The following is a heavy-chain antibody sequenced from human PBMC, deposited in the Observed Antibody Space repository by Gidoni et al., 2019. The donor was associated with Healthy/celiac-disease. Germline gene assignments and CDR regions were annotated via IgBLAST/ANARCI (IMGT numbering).Heavy chain of an antibody. CDR2: ISSSGSPI. D-gene: IGHD5-18*01. V-gene: IGHV3-11*01. CDR3: ARSEGYGYKFDY. CDR1: GCTFSDYY. J-gene: IGHJ4*02. Sequence: QVQLVESGGGLVKPGGALRRSCAAAGCTFSDYYMSWIRQAPGKGLEWFSYISSSGSPIYYADSVKGRFTISRDNAKNSLYLQMNSLRAEDTAVYYCARSEGYGYKFDYWGQGTLVTVSS.